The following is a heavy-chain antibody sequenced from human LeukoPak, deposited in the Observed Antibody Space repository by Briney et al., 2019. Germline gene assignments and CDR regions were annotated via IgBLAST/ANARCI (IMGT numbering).Heavy chain of an antibody. CDR3: ARVRRSRLAELDY. J-gene: IGHJ4*02. V-gene: IGHV4-38-2*02. CDR1: GYSISGGYY. CDR2: IYHSGNT. Sequence: SETLSLTCIVSGYSISGGYYWGWIRQPPGKGLEWIGTIYHSGNTYYNPSLKSRVTISIDTYKNQFSLKLRSVTATDTAVYYCARVRRSRLAELDYWGQGTLVTVSS. D-gene: IGHD3-16*01.